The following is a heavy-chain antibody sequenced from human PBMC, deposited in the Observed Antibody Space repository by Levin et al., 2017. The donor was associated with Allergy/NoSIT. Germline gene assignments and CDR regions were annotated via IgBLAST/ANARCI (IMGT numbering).Heavy chain of an antibody. J-gene: IGHJ6*02. V-gene: IGHV3-30*18. CDR2: ISYDGSNK. CDR1: GFTFSSYG. D-gene: IGHD5-18*01. CDR3: AKDKSSYGHSRTYYYGMDV. Sequence: PGGSLRLSCAASGFTFSSYGMHWVRQAPGKGLEWVAVISYDGSNKYYADSVKGRFTISRDNSKNTLYLQMNSLRAEDTAVYYCAKDKSSYGHSRTYYYGMDVWGQGTTVTVSS.